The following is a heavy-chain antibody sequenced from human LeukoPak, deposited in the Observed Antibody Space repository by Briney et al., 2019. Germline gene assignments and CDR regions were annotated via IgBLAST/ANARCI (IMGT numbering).Heavy chain of an antibody. D-gene: IGHD6-13*01. V-gene: IGHV3-9*01. CDR2: ISWNSGSI. J-gene: IGHJ4*02. CDR3: AKRGPGYSSSWYVPLDY. Sequence: GGSLRLSCAASGFTFDDYAMHWVRQAPGKGLEWVSGISWNSGSIGYADSVKGRFTISRDNSKNTLYLQMNSLRAEDTAVYYCAKRGPGYSSSWYVPLDYWGQGTLVTVSS. CDR1: GFTFDDYA.